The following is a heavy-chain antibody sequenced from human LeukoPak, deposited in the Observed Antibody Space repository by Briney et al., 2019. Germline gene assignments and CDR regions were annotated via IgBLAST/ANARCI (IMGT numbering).Heavy chain of an antibody. D-gene: IGHD3-3*01. CDR3: ARYSWSGYPYFDY. CDR2: IYFSGTT. Sequence: SETLSLTCTVSGGSIITSNYYWGWIRQPPGKGLEWISSIYFSGTTYYNPSLESRVTISVDTSKNHFSLKLSSVTAADTAVYFCARYSWSGYPYFDYWGQGTLVTVPS. J-gene: IGHJ4*02. CDR1: GGSIITSNYY. V-gene: IGHV4-39*02.